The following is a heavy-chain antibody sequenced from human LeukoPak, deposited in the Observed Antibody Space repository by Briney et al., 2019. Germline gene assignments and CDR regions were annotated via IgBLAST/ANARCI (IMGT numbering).Heavy chain of an antibody. D-gene: IGHD6-19*01. CDR2: IVGSGGGT. CDR1: GFTFSSYA. CDR3: AKGPAVAGNYFDY. Sequence: GGSLRLSCAASGFTFSSYAMTWVRQAPGKGLEWVSSIVGSGGGTFCADSVEGRFAISRDNSKNTLYLRMNSLRAEDTAVYYCAKGPAVAGNYFDYWGQGTLVTVSS. J-gene: IGHJ4*02. V-gene: IGHV3-23*01.